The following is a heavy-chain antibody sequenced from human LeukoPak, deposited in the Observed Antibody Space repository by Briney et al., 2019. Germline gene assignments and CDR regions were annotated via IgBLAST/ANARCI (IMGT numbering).Heavy chain of an antibody. D-gene: IGHD6-19*01. V-gene: IGHV1-46*01. CDR3: ARGPYSGDWHFDF. CDR2: INPSGGST. J-gene: IGHJ4*02. CDR1: GYTFTSCF. Sequence: GASVTVSCKASGYTFTSCFIHWVRQAPGQGLEWMGVINPSGGSTSYAQKFQGRVTMTRDTSTSTVSMELSSLTFEDTAVYYCARGPYSGDWHFDFWGQGTLVTVSS.